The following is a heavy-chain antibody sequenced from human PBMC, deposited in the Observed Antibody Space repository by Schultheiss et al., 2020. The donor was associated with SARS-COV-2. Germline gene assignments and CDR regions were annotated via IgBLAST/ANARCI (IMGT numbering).Heavy chain of an antibody. D-gene: IGHD2-15*01. J-gene: IGHJ4*02. CDR3: ARDEYCSGGSCYYFDY. Sequence: GGSLRLSCAASGFTFSSYGMHWVRQAPGKGLEWVAVIWYDGSNKYYADSVKGRFTISRDNSKNTLYLQMNSLRAEDTAVYYCARDEYCSGGSCYYFDYWGQGTLVTVSS. CDR2: IWYDGSNK. V-gene: IGHV3-33*01. CDR1: GFTFSSYG.